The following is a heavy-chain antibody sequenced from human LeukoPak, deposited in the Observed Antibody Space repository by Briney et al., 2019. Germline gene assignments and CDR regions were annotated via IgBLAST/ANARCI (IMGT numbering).Heavy chain of an antibody. V-gene: IGHV4-4*07. CDR1: GGSISSYY. J-gene: IGHJ6*02. CDR3: ARVILWFGEGGMDV. Sequence: SETLSLTCTVSGGSISSYYWSWIRQPAGKGLEWIGRIYTSGSTNYNPSLKGRVTMSVDTSKNQFSLKLSSVTAADTAVYYCARVILWFGEGGMDVWGQGTTVTVSS. D-gene: IGHD3-10*01. CDR2: IYTSGST.